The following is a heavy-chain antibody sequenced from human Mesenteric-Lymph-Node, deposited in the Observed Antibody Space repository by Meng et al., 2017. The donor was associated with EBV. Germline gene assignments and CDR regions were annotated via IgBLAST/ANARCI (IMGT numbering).Heavy chain of an antibody. D-gene: IGHD2-8*01. V-gene: IGHV4-34*01. J-gene: IGHJ4*02. Sequence: QGQLRRGGAVLFKASEPLSTTRAVLGGSFSRYYWSWIRQPTEKGREWIGEIKHSGSTNYNPSLKSRVTISVDTSKNQFSLKLSSVTAADTAVYYCARVFPDIDYWGQGTLVTVSS. CDR1: GGSFSRYY. CDR3: ARVFPDIDY. CDR2: IKHSGST.